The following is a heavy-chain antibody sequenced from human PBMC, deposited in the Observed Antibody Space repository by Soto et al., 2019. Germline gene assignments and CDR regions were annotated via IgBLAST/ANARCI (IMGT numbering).Heavy chain of an antibody. D-gene: IGHD3-9*01. Sequence: SETLSLTCAVYGGSFSGYYWSWIRQPPGKGLEWIGEINHSGSTNYNPSLKSRVTISVDTSKNQFSLKLSSVTAADTAVYYCARGLTYYDILTGYSSPRYYFDYWGQGTLVTVSS. CDR3: ARGLTYYDILTGYSSPRYYFDY. CDR1: GGSFSGYY. CDR2: INHSGST. V-gene: IGHV4-34*01. J-gene: IGHJ4*02.